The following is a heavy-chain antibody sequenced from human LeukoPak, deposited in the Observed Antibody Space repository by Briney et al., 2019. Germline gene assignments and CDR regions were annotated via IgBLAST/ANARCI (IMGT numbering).Heavy chain of an antibody. CDR1: GFTFSSYA. V-gene: IGHV3-23*01. CDR2: ISGSGGST. J-gene: IGHJ4*02. D-gene: IGHD3-9*01. Sequence: PGGSLRLSCAASGFTFSSYAMSWVRQAPGKGLEWVSAISGSGGSTYYADSVKGRFTISRDNSKNTLYLQMNSLRAEDTAVYYCAKDFPVSYYDILTGIDYWGQGTLVTVSS. CDR3: AKDFPVSYYDILTGIDY.